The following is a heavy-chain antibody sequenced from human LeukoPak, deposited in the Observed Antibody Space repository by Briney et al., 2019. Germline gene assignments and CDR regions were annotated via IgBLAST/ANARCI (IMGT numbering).Heavy chain of an antibody. CDR3: ARDHPMVRGVIGDY. V-gene: IGHV3-7*01. CDR1: GFTVSDNY. D-gene: IGHD3-10*01. Sequence: GGSLRLSCAASGFTVSDNYMSWVRQAPGKGLEWVANIKQDGSEKYYVDSVKGRFTISRDNAKNSLYLQMNSLRAEDTAVYYCARDHPMVRGVIGDYWGQGTLVTVSS. J-gene: IGHJ4*02. CDR2: IKQDGSEK.